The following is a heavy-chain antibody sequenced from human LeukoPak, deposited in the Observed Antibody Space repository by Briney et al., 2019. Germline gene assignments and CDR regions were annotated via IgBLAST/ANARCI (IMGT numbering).Heavy chain of an antibody. Sequence: GASVTVSCKASGGTFSSYAISWVRQAPGQGLEWMGGIIPIFGTANYAQKFQGRVTITADESTSTAYMELSSLRSEDTAVYYCARESAAAGFNWFDPWGQGTLVTVSS. D-gene: IGHD6-13*01. J-gene: IGHJ5*02. CDR2: IIPIFGTA. V-gene: IGHV1-69*13. CDR1: GGTFSSYA. CDR3: ARESAAAGFNWFDP.